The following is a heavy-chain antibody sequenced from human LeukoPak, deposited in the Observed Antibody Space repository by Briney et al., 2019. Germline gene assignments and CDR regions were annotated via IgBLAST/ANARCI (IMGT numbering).Heavy chain of an antibody. J-gene: IGHJ6*02. CDR1: GGSISSYY. CDR3: ARDLLVAAAAPWYYYGMDV. CDR2: IYYSGST. D-gene: IGHD6-13*01. V-gene: IGHV4-59*01. Sequence: SETLSLTCTVSGGSISSYYWSWIRQPPGKGLEWIGYIYYSGSTNYNPSLKSRVTISVDTSKNQFSLKLSSVTAADTAAYYCARDLLVAAAAPWYYYGMDVWGQGTTVTVSS.